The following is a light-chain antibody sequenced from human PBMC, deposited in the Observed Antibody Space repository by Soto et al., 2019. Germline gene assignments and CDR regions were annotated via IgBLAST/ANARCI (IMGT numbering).Light chain of an antibody. Sequence: EIVLTQSPGTLSLSPGERATLSCRASQSVSSSYLAWYQQKPGQAPRLLIYGASSRATGIPDRFSGSGSGTDFTLTISRLDPEDFAVYYCQQYGSSLLFGPGTKVDIK. CDR3: QQYGSSLL. CDR2: GAS. J-gene: IGKJ3*01. V-gene: IGKV3-20*01. CDR1: QSVSSSY.